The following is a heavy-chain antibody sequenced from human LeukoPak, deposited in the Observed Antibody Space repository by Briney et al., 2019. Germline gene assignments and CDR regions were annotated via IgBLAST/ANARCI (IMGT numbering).Heavy chain of an antibody. CDR3: ARSSSWTHKFDY. J-gene: IGHJ4*02. CDR1: GGTFSSYA. Sequence: ASVKVSCKASGGTFSSYAISWVRQAPGQGLEWMGGIIPIFGTANYAQKFQGRVTITADESTSTAYMELSSLRSEDTAVYYCARSSSWTHKFDYWGQGTLVTVSS. D-gene: IGHD6-13*01. V-gene: IGHV1-69*13. CDR2: IIPIFGTA.